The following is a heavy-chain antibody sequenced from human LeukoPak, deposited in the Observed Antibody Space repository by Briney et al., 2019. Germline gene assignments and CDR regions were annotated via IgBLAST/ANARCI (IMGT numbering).Heavy chain of an antibody. D-gene: IGHD5-24*01. CDR1: GGSISSYY. CDR3: AREVRDGYNYFDY. V-gene: IGHV4-59*01. CDR2: IYYSGST. J-gene: IGHJ4*02. Sequence: SETLSLTCTVSGGSISSYYWSWIRQPPGKGLEWIGYIYYSGSTNYNPSLKSRVTISVDTSKNQFSLKLSSVTAADTAVYYCAREVRDGYNYFDYWGQGTLVTVSS.